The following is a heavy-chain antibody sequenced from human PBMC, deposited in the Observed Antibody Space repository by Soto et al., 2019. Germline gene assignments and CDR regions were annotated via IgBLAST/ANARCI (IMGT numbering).Heavy chain of an antibody. J-gene: IGHJ2*01. CDR3: AGGRDDDHGWYFDL. CDR1: GGSISSYY. V-gene: IGHV4-59*01. CDR2: IYYSGSP. D-gene: IGHD1-1*01. Sequence: SETLSLTCTVSGGSISSYYWSWIRQPPGKGQEWIGYIYYSGSPNYSPSLESRVPISEATSKNKFSLKLSSVTAADTAIYVCAGGRDDDHGWYFDLGGRGTRFPVSS.